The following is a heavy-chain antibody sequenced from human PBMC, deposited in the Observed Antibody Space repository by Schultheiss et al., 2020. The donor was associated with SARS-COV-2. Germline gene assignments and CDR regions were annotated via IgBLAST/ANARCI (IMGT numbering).Heavy chain of an antibody. J-gene: IGHJ6*02. Sequence: GVSFILSCAASGFTFSSYDMHWVRQATGKGLEWVSAIGTAGDTYYPGSVKGRFTISRENAKNSLYLQMNSLRAGDTAVYYCARDRRIGGYYYYYGMDVWGQGTTVTVSS. V-gene: IGHV3-13*01. CDR3: ARDRRIGGYYYYYGMDV. D-gene: IGHD6-6*01. CDR2: IGTAGDT. CDR1: GFTFSSYD.